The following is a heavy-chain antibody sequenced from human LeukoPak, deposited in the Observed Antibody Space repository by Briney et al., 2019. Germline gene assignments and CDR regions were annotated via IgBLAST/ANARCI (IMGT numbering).Heavy chain of an antibody. Sequence: ASVKVSCKASGYTFTGYYMHWVRQAPGQGLEWMGRINPNSGGTNYAQKVQGRVTMTRDTSISTASMELSRLRSEDTAVYFCARDRGYSAPPYSYYLDVWGKGTTVTVSS. CDR3: ARDRGYSAPPYSYYLDV. CDR2: INPNSGGT. CDR1: GYTFTGYY. D-gene: IGHD3-22*01. V-gene: IGHV1-2*06. J-gene: IGHJ6*03.